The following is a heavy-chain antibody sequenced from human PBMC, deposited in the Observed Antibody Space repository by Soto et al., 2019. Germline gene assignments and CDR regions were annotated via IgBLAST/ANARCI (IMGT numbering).Heavy chain of an antibody. D-gene: IGHD5-12*01. CDR1: GGSISSYY. V-gene: IGHV4-59*08. J-gene: IGHJ4*02. CDR3: ARRYGYNSLDY. CDR2: IYYSGST. Sequence: SETLSLTCTVSGGSISSYYWSWIRQPPGKGLEWIGYIYYSGSTNYNSSLKSRVTISVDTSKNQFSLKLSSVTAADTAVYYCARRYGYNSLDYWGQGTLVTVS.